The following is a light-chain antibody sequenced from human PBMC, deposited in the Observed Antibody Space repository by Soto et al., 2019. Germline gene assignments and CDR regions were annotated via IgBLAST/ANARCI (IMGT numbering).Light chain of an antibody. CDR1: QSVSSN. CDR3: QQYSAWPLT. Sequence: EVVMTQSPATLSVSPGERATLSSRASQSVSSNFLAWYQQKPGQAPRLLIYGVSIRATGIPARFSGSGSGXXXPLXISXLQSEDFAVYYCQQYSAWPLTFGGGTKV. J-gene: IGKJ4*01. CDR2: GVS. V-gene: IGKV3-15*01.